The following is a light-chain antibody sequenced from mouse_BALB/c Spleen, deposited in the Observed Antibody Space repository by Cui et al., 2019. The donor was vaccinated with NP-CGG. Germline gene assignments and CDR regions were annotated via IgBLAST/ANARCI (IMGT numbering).Light chain of an antibody. CDR1: TGAGTTSNY. CDR3: ALWYSNHWV. Sequence: QTVVPQESPRTTSPGATVSLTCRSSTGAGTTSNYANWVQEKPDHLFTGLIGGTNDRVPGVPARFSGSLIGDKAALTITGAQTEDEAIYFCALWYSNHWVFGGGTKLTVL. V-gene: IGLV1*01. CDR2: GTN. J-gene: IGLJ1*01.